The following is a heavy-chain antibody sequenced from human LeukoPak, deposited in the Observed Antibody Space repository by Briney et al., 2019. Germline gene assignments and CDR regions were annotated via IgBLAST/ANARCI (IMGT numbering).Heavy chain of an antibody. CDR2: IRGSGGST. CDR1: GFTFSSYA. D-gene: IGHD3-22*01. Sequence: GGSLRLSXAASGFTFSSYAMSWVRQAPGKGLEWDSAIRGSGGSTYYADSVKGRFTISRDNSKNTLYLQMSSLRAEDTAVYYCAKNYYDSSGYGFDFWGQGTLVTVSS. CDR3: AKNYYDSSGYGFDF. J-gene: IGHJ4*02. V-gene: IGHV3-23*01.